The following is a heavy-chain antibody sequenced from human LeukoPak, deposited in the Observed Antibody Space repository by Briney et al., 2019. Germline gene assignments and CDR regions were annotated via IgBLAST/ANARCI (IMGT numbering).Heavy chain of an antibody. Sequence: ASVNVSCTASGYTFTGYYMHWVRQAPGQGLEWMGRINPNSGGTNYAQKFQGRVTMTRDTSISTAYMELSRLRSDDTAVYYCARESGAPLEPTYYYDGTYWGQGTLVTVSS. CDR1: GYTFTGYY. V-gene: IGHV1-2*06. CDR3: ARESGAPLEPTYYYDGTY. CDR2: INPNSGGT. J-gene: IGHJ4*02. D-gene: IGHD3-22*01.